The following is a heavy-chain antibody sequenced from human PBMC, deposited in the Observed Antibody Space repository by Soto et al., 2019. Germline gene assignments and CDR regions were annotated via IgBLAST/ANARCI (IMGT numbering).Heavy chain of an antibody. CDR3: AKARGILYRSLYYFDY. CDR1: GFTFSSYA. Sequence: GGSLRLSCAASGFTFSSYAMSWVRQAPGKGLEWVSAISGSGGSTYYADSVKGRFTISRDNSKNTLYLQMNSLRAEDTAVYYCAKARGILYRSLYYFDYWGQGTLVTVSS. V-gene: IGHV3-23*01. J-gene: IGHJ4*02. CDR2: ISGSGGST. D-gene: IGHD2-8*01.